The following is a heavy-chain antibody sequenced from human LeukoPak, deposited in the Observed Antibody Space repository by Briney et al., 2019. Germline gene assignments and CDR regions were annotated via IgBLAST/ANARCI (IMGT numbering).Heavy chain of an antibody. CDR1: GFTFGNYG. CDR2: ISYDGSGE. J-gene: IGHJ6*02. Sequence: GGSLRLSCAVSGFTFGNYGMHWVRQAPGKGLEWVTLISYDGSGEYYAGSVKGRFTISRDNSKITVYLQMSSLKAEDTAVYYCAKELYNYGDYGAEGLDVGGQGTTVTVS. V-gene: IGHV3-30*18. D-gene: IGHD4-17*01. CDR3: AKELYNYGDYGAEGLDV.